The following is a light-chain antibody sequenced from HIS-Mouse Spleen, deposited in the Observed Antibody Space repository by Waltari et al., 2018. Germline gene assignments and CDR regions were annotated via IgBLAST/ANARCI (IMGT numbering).Light chain of an antibody. J-gene: IGLJ1*01. V-gene: IGLV3-21*03. CDR1: NIGSKS. Sequence: SYVLTQPPSVSVAPGKTARITCGGNNIGSKSVHWYQQKPGQAPGLVVYDDSDRPSGIPGRFSGSNSGNTATLTIIRVEAGDEADYYCQVWDSSSDHPYVFGTGTKVTVL. CDR3: QVWDSSSDHPYV. CDR2: DDS.